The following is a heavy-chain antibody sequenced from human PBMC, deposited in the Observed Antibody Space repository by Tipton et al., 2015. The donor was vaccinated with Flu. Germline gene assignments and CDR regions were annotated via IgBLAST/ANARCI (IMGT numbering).Heavy chain of an antibody. CDR2: IYYSGST. V-gene: IGHV4-31*02. J-gene: IGHJ6*02. CDR1: GGSISSGGYY. Sequence: LRLSCTVSGGSISSGGYYWSWIRQHPGKGLEWIGYIYYSGSTYYNPSLKSRVTISVDTSKNQFSLKLSSVTAADTAVYYCARGGSGYPPGGMDVWGQGTTVTVS. CDR3: ARGGSGYPPGGMDV. D-gene: IGHD3-22*01.